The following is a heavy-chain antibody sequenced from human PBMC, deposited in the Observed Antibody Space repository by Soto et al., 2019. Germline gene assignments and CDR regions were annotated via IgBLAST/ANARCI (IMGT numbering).Heavy chain of an antibody. CDR1: GFTFSSYG. J-gene: IGHJ4*02. CDR3: AKDSVVVDYFDY. V-gene: IGHV3-30*18. Sequence: QVQLVESGGGVVQPGRSLRLSCAASGFTFSSYGMHWVRQAPGKGLEWVAVISYDGSNKYYADSVKGRFTISRDNSKNTLYLQMNSLRAEDTAVYYCAKDSVVVDYFDYWGQGTLVTVSS. CDR2: ISYDGSNK. D-gene: IGHD3-22*01.